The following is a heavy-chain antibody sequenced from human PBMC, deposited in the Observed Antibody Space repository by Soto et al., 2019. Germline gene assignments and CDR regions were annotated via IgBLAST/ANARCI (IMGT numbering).Heavy chain of an antibody. Sequence: GGSLRLSCAASGFTFSSYSMNWVRQAPGKGLEWVSSISSSSSYIYYADSVKGRFTISRDNAKNSLYLQMNSLRAEDTAVYYCARDGGLLVGTEGRYFDYWGQGTLVTVSS. J-gene: IGHJ4*02. D-gene: IGHD2-21*02. CDR3: ARDGGLLVGTEGRYFDY. V-gene: IGHV3-21*01. CDR1: GFTFSSYS. CDR2: ISSSSSYI.